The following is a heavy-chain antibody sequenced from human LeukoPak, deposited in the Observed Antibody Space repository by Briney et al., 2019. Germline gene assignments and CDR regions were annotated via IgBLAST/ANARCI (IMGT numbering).Heavy chain of an antibody. J-gene: IGHJ3*02. V-gene: IGHV1-69*06. CDR1: GGTFSSYA. D-gene: IGHD2-15*01. Sequence: SVKVSCKASGGTFSSYAISWVRQAPGQGLEWMGGIIPIFGTANYAQKFQGRVTITADKSTSTAYMELSSLRSEDTAVYYCAKVLVGGKNAFDIWGQGTMVTVSS. CDR2: IIPIFGTA. CDR3: AKVLVGGKNAFDI.